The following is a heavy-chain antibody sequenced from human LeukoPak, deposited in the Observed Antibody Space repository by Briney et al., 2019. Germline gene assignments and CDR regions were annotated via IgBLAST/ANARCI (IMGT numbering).Heavy chain of an antibody. CDR3: ARVASVPAATFDY. CDR1: GGSISSGSYY. Sequence: SETLSLTCTVSGGSISSGSYYCSWIRQPAGKGLEWIGRIYTSGSTNYNPSLKSRVTISVDTSKNQFSLKLSSVTATDTAVYYCARVASVPAATFDYWGQGTLVTVSS. V-gene: IGHV4-61*02. J-gene: IGHJ4*02. CDR2: IYTSGST. D-gene: IGHD2-2*01.